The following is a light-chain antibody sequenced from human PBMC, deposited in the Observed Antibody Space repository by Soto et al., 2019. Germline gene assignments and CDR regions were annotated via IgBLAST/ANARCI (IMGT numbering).Light chain of an antibody. CDR1: SSDVDGYNY. CDR3: SSYAGTFVG. V-gene: IGLV2-11*01. Sequence: QSALTQPRSVSGSPGQSVTVSCTGISSDVDGYNYVSWYQQRPGKAPKLMIYDVSHRPSGVPDRFSGSRSANTASLTISGLQAEDEADYYCSSYAGTFVGFGGGTKLTVL. J-gene: IGLJ2*01. CDR2: DVS.